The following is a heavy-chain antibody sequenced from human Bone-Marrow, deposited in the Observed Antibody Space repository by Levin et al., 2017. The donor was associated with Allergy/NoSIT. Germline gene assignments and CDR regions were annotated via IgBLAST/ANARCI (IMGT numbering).Heavy chain of an antibody. CDR1: GFTFDDYA. V-gene: IGHV3-9*01. D-gene: IGHD5-24*01. CDR3: AKDEGRWIHTVER. Sequence: SGGSLRLSCAASGFTFDDYAMHWVRQVPGKGLEWVSGISHNSGSIGYAHDVLGRFTISRDNAKRSLYLQMDMLRPDDTAFYYCAKDEGRWIHTVERWGQGTLVTVSS. J-gene: IGHJ4*02. CDR2: ISHNSGSI.